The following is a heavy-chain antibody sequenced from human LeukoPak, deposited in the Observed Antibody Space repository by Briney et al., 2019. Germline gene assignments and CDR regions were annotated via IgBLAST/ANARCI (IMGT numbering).Heavy chain of an antibody. D-gene: IGHD3-3*01. CDR3: ARDTGTIFGVRSGYYYYMDV. J-gene: IGHJ6*03. CDR1: GYTFINYD. CDR2: VNPNSGHT. V-gene: IGHV1-8*03. Sequence: ASVKVSCKASGYTFINYDINWVRQATGQGLEWMGWVNPNSGHTGYAQKFQGRVTITADESTSIAYMELSSLRSEDTAVYYCARDTGTIFGVRSGYYYYMDVWGKGTTVTVSS.